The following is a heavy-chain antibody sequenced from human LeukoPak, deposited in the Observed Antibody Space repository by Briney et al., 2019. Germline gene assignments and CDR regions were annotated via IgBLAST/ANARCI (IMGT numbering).Heavy chain of an antibody. CDR3: ARGSLAAASAAFDI. Sequence: QPGGSLRLSCAASGFTFSNYWMHWVRQAPGKGLVWVSRINSDGSTTTYADSVKGRFTISRDNAKNTLYLQMNSLRAEDTAVYYCARGSLAAASAAFDIWGQGTMVTVSS. V-gene: IGHV3-74*01. CDR1: GFTFSNYW. CDR2: INSDGSTT. J-gene: IGHJ3*02. D-gene: IGHD6-13*01.